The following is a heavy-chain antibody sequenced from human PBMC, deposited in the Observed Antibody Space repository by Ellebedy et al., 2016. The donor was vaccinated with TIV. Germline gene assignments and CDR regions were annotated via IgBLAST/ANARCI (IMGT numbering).Heavy chain of an antibody. CDR3: ARRGAIGVDIWYYYMDV. CDR1: GFTSSSYW. CDR2: IKQYGGET. Sequence: GGSLRLXCAASGFTSSSYWMTWVRQAPGKGLEWVANIKQYGGETYYVDSVQGRFTISRDNAKKSLFLQMNSLRAEDTAVYYCARRGAIGVDIWYYYMDVWGKGTTVTVAS. J-gene: IGHJ6*03. V-gene: IGHV3-7*01. D-gene: IGHD2-2*01.